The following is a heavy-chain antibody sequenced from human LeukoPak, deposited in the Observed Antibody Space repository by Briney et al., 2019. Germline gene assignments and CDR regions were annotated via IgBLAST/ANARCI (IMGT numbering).Heavy chain of an antibody. J-gene: IGHJ4*02. Sequence: SETLSLTCAVSGDSVSSSNYYWSWIRQPPGKGLEWIGYIYYGGNTNYNPSLQSRVTISVDTSKSQFSLKLSSVTAADTAVYYCARAWSSSWYVIDYWGQGTLVTVSS. CDR1: GDSVSSSNYY. D-gene: IGHD6-13*01. CDR2: IYYGGNT. CDR3: ARAWSSSWYVIDY. V-gene: IGHV4-61*01.